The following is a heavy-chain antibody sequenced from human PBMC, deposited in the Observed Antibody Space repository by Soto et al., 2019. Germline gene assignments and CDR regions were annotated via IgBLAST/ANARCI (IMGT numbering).Heavy chain of an antibody. V-gene: IGHV4-31*03. CDR2: IYYSGST. CDR1: GGSISSGGYY. Sequence: QVQLQESGPGLVKPSQTLSLTCTVSGGSISSGGYYWSWIRQHPGKGLEWIGYIYYSGSTYYNPSLTSRVTISVDTSKNQFSLQLSSVTAADTAVYYCARARRTGTGSRGMDVWCQGTTVTVSS. J-gene: IGHJ6*02. CDR3: ARARRTGTGSRGMDV. D-gene: IGHD1-7*01.